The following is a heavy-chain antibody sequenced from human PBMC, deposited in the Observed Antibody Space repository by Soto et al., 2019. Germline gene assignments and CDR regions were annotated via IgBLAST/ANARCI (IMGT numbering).Heavy chain of an antibody. CDR3: ASLEAHLPYENSLGWFDP. CDR2: IDPSESYP. Sequence: EVQLVQSGAEVKKPGEPLRISCKGSGYSFTSYWISWVRQMPGKGLDWMGRIDPSESYPNYSPSFHGHVTISADKAISSAYLQWSSLKASDTAMYYCASLEAHLPYENSLGWFDPWGQGTLVTVSS. CDR1: GYSFTSYW. V-gene: IGHV5-10-1*03. J-gene: IGHJ5*02. D-gene: IGHD3-22*01.